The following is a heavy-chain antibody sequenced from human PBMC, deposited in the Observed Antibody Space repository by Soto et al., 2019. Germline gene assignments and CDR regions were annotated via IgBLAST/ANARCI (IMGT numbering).Heavy chain of an antibody. V-gene: IGHV4-39*01. Sequence: QLQLQESGPGLVKPSETLSLTCTVSGGSISSSSYYWGWIRQPPGKGLEWIGSIYYSGSTYYNPSLKSRVTISVDTSKNQFSLKLSSVTAADTAVYYCARASTFDSVSFDYWGQGTLVTVSS. CDR3: ARASTFDSVSFDY. CDR2: IYYSGST. J-gene: IGHJ4*02. D-gene: IGHD3-10*02. CDR1: GGSISSSSYY.